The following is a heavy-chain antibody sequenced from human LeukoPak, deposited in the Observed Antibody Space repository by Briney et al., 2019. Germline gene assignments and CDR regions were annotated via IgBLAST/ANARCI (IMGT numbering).Heavy chain of an antibody. CDR2: IYYSGST. D-gene: IGHD3-10*01. CDR3: ARDSGYYGSGRSAFDP. J-gene: IGHJ5*02. V-gene: IGHV4-61*01. CDR1: GGSISSSSYY. Sequence: MTSETLSLTCTVSGGSISSSSYYWSWIRQPPGKGLEWIGYIYYSGSTNYNPSLKSRVTISVVTSKNQFSLKLSSVTAADTAVYYCARDSGYYGSGRSAFDPWGQGTLVTVSS.